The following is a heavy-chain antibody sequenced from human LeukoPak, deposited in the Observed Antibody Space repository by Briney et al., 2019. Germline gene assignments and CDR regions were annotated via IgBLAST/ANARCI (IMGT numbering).Heavy chain of an antibody. V-gene: IGHV1-69*05. D-gene: IGHD3-22*01. Sequence: SVKVSCKASGGTFSSYAISWVRQAPGQGLEWVGGIIPIFGTANYAQKFQGRVTITTDESTSTAYMELSSLRSEDTAVYYCARAHPMTYYYDSSGYKAAFDIWGQGTMVTVSS. CDR1: GGTFSSYA. J-gene: IGHJ3*02. CDR2: IIPIFGTA. CDR3: ARAHPMTYYYDSSGYKAAFDI.